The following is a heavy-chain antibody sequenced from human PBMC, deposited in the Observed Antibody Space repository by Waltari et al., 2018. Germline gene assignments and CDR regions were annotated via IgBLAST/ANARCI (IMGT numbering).Heavy chain of an antibody. D-gene: IGHD2-15*01. CDR2: MNPGSGNT. Sequence: QVQLVQSGAEVKKPGASVKVSCKASGYTFNSHDLNWVRQAPGQGLEWMGWMNPGSGNTGYAQNLQGRVIMTRDTSISTAYMEVSNLRSEDTAVYYCTRGALNRRRSYGGYYYNGLDVWGQGTRVTVSS. V-gene: IGHV1-8*01. CDR1: GYTFNSHD. J-gene: IGHJ6*02. CDR3: TRGALNRRRSYGGYYYNGLDV.